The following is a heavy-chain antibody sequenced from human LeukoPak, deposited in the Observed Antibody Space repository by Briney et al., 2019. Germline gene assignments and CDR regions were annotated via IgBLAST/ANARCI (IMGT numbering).Heavy chain of an antibody. V-gene: IGHV3-NL1*01. D-gene: IGHD3/OR15-3a*01. Sequence: PGGSLRLSCAASGFTFSSYGMHWVRQAPGKGLEWVSGIYTNSRDTRYADSVKGRFTISRDDSKNTLYLQMHSLRVEDTAVYYCAHLVWEYVGGLDVWGQGTTVTVSS. CDR3: AHLVWEYVGGLDV. CDR2: IYTNSRDT. CDR1: GFTFSSYG. J-gene: IGHJ6*02.